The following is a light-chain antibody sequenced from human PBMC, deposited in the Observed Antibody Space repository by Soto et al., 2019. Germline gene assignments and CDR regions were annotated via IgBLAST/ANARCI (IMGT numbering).Light chain of an antibody. CDR1: QCLXTY. CDR3: QQYKKWPRT. J-gene: IGKJ1*01. Sequence: IVLTQCPCTLSLSPGERATLSCRASQCLXTYFVWYQQKAAQAPRILXDGTSTRATGSPARLSGSGSGTDFTLTISSLQFEDFAAYYCQQYKKWPRTFGQGTKVDIK. CDR2: GTS. V-gene: IGKV3-15*01.